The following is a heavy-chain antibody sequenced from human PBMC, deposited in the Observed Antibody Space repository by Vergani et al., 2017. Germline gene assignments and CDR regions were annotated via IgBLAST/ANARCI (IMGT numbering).Heavy chain of an antibody. J-gene: IGHJ4*03. CDR2: INHSGST. Sequence: QVQLQQWGAGLLKPSETLSLTCAVYGGSFSGYYWSWIRQPPGKGLEWIGEINHSGSTNYNPSLKSRVTISVDTSKNQFSLKLSSVTAADTAVYYCARHVRAYYYDSSGYYPYFDYWGQGTTVTVSS. CDR3: ARHVRAYYYDSSGYYPYFDY. D-gene: IGHD3-22*01. CDR1: GGSFSGYY. V-gene: IGHV4-34*01.